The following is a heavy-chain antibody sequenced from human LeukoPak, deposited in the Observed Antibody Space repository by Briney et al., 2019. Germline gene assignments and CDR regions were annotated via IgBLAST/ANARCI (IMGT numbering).Heavy chain of an antibody. D-gene: IGHD6-13*01. J-gene: IGHJ3*02. CDR1: GGSISSSSCY. V-gene: IGHV4-39*07. CDR3: ARDKDSSSPVDGDAFDI. CDR2: IYYSGST. Sequence: SETLSLTCTVSGGSISSSSCYWGWIRQPPGKGLEWIGSIYYSGSTYYNPSLKSRVTISVDTSKNQFSLKLSSVTAADTAVYYCARDKDSSSPVDGDAFDIWGQGTMVTVSS.